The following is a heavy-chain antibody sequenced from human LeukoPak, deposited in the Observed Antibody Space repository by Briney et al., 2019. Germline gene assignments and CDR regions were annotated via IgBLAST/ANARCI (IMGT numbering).Heavy chain of an antibody. CDR1: GFIFSHHG. V-gene: IGHV3-33*01. CDR3: ARDAQRGFDYSNSLKY. J-gene: IGHJ4*01. Sequence: PVGSLRLSCAASGFIFSHHGMHWVRQAPGKGLEWVAVIWSDGTNRFYADSVKGRFTISRDNSQNTVFLQMNSLRVNDTAIYYCARDAQRGFDYSNSLKYWGHGTLVTVSS. D-gene: IGHD4-11*01. CDR2: IWSDGTNR.